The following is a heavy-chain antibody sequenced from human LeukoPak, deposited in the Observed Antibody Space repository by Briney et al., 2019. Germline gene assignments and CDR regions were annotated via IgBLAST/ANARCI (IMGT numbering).Heavy chain of an antibody. Sequence: SETLSLTCTVSGGSISSGNYYWSWIRQPAGKGLEWIGRIYTSGTTNYNPSLKSRVTISLNTSKNQFSLKLSSVTAADTAVYYCARHMSTMIVVVRDYFDYWGQGTLVTVSS. J-gene: IGHJ4*02. CDR1: GGSISSGNYY. V-gene: IGHV4-61*02. CDR3: ARHMSTMIVVVRDYFDY. CDR2: IYTSGTT. D-gene: IGHD3-22*01.